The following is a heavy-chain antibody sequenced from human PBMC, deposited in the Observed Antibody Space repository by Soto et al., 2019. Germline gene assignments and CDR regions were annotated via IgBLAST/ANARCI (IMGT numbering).Heavy chain of an antibody. J-gene: IGHJ4*02. D-gene: IGHD1-1*01. V-gene: IGHV3-48*03. CDR1: AFSFSNFE. Sequence: GGSLRLSCAASAFSFSNFEMNWVRQAPGRGLEWVSYIDATSGTIYYADSVKGRFAISRDNAKNSLYLQMNGLRAEDTAVYYCARDRRNAHWHPGPIHFWGQGVNVTVYS. CDR3: ARDRRNAHWHPGPIHF. CDR2: IDATSGTI.